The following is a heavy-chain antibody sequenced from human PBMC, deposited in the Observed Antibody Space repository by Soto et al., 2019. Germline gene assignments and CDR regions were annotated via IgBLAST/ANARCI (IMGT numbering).Heavy chain of an antibody. D-gene: IGHD3-22*01. CDR3: SKDRYYYDSSGMDV. Sequence: GGSLRLSCAASGFSFSSYGMHWFRQAPGKGLEWVAVISYDGSNKYYADSVKGRFTISRDNSKNTLYLQMNSLRAEDTAVYYCSKDRYYYDSSGMDVWGQGTTVTVSS. CDR2: ISYDGSNK. J-gene: IGHJ6*02. V-gene: IGHV3-30*18. CDR1: GFSFSSYG.